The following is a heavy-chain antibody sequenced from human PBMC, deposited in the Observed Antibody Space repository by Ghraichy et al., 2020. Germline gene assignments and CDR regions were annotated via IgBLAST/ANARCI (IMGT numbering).Heavy chain of an antibody. J-gene: IGHJ4*02. D-gene: IGHD6-13*01. CDR3: ARHLYTSYSSSWYFDY. CDR1: GYSFTSYW. Sequence: GESLNISCKGSGYSFTSYWIGWVRQMPGKGLEWMGIIYPGDSDTRYSPSFQGQVTISADKSISTAYLQWSSLKASDTAMYYCARHLYTSYSSSWYFDYWGQGTLFTVSS. V-gene: IGHV5-51*01. CDR2: IYPGDSDT.